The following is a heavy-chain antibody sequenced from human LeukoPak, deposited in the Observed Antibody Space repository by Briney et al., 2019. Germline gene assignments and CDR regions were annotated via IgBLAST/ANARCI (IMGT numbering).Heavy chain of an antibody. V-gene: IGHV4-39*07. CDR3: ARFRLGSDYYHMDV. CDR1: GGSISSRSYY. J-gene: IGHJ6*03. Sequence: SETLSLTCTVSGGSISSRSYYWGWIRQPPGKGLEWIGSIYYSGSTNYNPSLRSRVTMSVDTSKNQFSLKLSSVTAADTAVYYCARFRLGSDYYHMDVWGKGTTVTVSS. CDR2: IYYSGST. D-gene: IGHD7-27*01.